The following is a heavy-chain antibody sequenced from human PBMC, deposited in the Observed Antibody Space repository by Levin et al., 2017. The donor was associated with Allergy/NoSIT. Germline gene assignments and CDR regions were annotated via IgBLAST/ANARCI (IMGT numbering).Heavy chain of an antibody. CDR1: GFTFSSYA. CDR2: ISGSGGST. D-gene: IGHD6-13*01. CDR3: AKGVAAAGTGFDP. Sequence: GESLKISCAASGFTFSSYAMSWVRQAPGKGLEWVSAISGSGGSTYYADSVKGRSTISRDNSKNTLYLQMNSLRAEDTAVYYCAKGVAAAGTGFDPWGQGTLVTVSS. V-gene: IGHV3-23*01. J-gene: IGHJ5*02.